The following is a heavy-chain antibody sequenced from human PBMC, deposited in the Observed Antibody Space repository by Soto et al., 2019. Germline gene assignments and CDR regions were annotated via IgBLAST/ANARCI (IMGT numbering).Heavy chain of an antibody. CDR3: ARWGENKVIDP. Sequence: QVQLVESGGGVVQPGRSLRLSCAASGFTFSSHGMHWVRQAPGKGLEWVAVIWYDGSNEYYADSVKGRFTISRDNSKNLLYLQMTGLRAEDTAVCYCARWGENKVIDPWGQGTLVTVSS. CDR2: IWYDGSNE. V-gene: IGHV3-33*01. J-gene: IGHJ5*02. CDR1: GFTFSSHG. D-gene: IGHD1-26*01.